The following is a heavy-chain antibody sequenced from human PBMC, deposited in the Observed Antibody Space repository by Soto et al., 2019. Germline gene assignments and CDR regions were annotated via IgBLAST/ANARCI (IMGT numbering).Heavy chain of an antibody. CDR2: ISSDGSNK. CDR3: AKVGSSWFEGAFDI. CDR1: GFIFSRYD. Sequence: QVQLVESGGGVVQPGRSLRLSCAASGFIFSRYDMHWLRQAPGNGLEWVTLISSDGSNKYYADSVKGRFTISRDNSKNTLYLQMSSLRAEDAAMYYCAKVGSSWFEGAFDIWGQGTMVTVSS. V-gene: IGHV3-30*18. D-gene: IGHD6-13*01. J-gene: IGHJ3*02.